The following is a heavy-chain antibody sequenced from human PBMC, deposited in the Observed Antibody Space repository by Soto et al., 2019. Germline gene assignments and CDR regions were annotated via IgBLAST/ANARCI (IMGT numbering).Heavy chain of an antibody. V-gene: IGHV3-30-3*01. CDR1: GFMFRNHA. Sequence: QVYLVESGGGVVQPGRSLRLSCAASGFMFRNHAMHWVRQAPGKGLDWVAVISFDGGNDFYADSVKCRFTISRDNSRNTLYLQMDRLRPEDTAVDYCARDAVDVTKMVFVSPIDSWGQGALVTVSS. CDR2: ISFDGGND. J-gene: IGHJ4*02. CDR3: ARDAVDVTKMVFVSPIDS. D-gene: IGHD2-8*01.